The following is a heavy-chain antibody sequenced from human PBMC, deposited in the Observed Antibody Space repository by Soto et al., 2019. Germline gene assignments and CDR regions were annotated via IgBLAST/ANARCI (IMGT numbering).Heavy chain of an antibody. J-gene: IGHJ3*02. Sequence: QGKLVQSGPEVKKPGASVRVSCKASGYSFSGYDITWVRQAPGQGLDWLGWVSTSIVSTMSAENLQGRLSMTTDTSTATVYMELRGLRSDDTAVYYCARDSGAALYGEDALDIWGQGTMVTVSS. CDR1: GYSFSGYD. D-gene: IGHD3-10*01. CDR2: VSTSIVST. V-gene: IGHV1-18*04. CDR3: ARDSGAALYGEDALDI.